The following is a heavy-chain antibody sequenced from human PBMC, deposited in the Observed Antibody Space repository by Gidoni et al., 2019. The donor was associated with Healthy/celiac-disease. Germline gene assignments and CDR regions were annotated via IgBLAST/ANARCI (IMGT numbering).Heavy chain of an antibody. D-gene: IGHD6-19*01. Sequence: EVQLVESGGGLVKPGGTLSLYCAASGFTFSSYSMNWVRQAPGKGLEVVSSISISSSYIYYADSVKGRFTISRDNSKNSLYLQMNSLRAEDTAGYYCARVGGGAVAGGDYWGQGTLVTVSS. V-gene: IGHV3-21*01. CDR1: GFTFSSYS. J-gene: IGHJ4*02. CDR2: ISISSSYI. CDR3: ARVGGGAVAGGDY.